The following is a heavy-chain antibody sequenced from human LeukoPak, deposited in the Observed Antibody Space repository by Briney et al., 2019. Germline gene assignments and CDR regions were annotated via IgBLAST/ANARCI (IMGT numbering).Heavy chain of an antibody. CDR2: IYYSGST. CDR3: ARVGYYGSGNPFDY. V-gene: IGHV4-59*01. CDR1: GGSISSYY. D-gene: IGHD3-10*01. J-gene: IGHJ4*02. Sequence: SETLSLTCTVSGGSISSYYWSWIRQPPGKGLEWIGYIYYSGSTNYNPSLKSRVTISVDTSKNQFSLKLSSVTAADTAVYYCARVGYYGSGNPFDYWGQGTLVTVSS.